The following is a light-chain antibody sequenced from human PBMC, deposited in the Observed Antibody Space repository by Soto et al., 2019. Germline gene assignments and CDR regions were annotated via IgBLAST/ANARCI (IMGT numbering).Light chain of an antibody. J-gene: IGKJ1*01. CDR1: HSITIY. V-gene: IGKV1-39*01. Sequence: TQLTQSPAFVSASVGDRVNITCRATHSITIYLNWFQQKPGKAPKLLIGRASNLLSGVPSRFRGRGSGTDFTLSTSSLQAEDFATYYCHESLNSPLIFGRGTKVEV. CDR3: HESLNSPLI. CDR2: RAS.